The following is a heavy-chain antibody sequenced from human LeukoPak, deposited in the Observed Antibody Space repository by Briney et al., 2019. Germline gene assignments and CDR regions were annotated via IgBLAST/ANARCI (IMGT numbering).Heavy chain of an antibody. Sequence: GGSLRLSCAASGFTFSNYAMSWVRQAPGKGLEWVSAISGSGGSTYYADSVKDRLTISRDNSKNTLYLQMNSLRAEDSAVYYCAKDRTGTTGADWFDPWGQGTLVTVSS. CDR2: ISGSGGST. D-gene: IGHD1-1*01. V-gene: IGHV3-23*01. J-gene: IGHJ5*02. CDR3: AKDRTGTTGADWFDP. CDR1: GFTFSNYA.